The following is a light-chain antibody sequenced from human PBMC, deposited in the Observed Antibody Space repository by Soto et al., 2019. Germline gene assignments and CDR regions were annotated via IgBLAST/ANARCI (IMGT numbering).Light chain of an antibody. CDR3: QKRRNLFT. V-gene: IGKV3-11*01. Sequence: EIVLTQSPATLSLSPGERATLSCRASQSVSSYLAWYQQKPGQAPRLLIYDASNRATGIPARFSGSGSGTDFTLTISSLEPEDFAVYYCQKRRNLFTFGPGNKVDIK. CDR2: DAS. CDR1: QSVSSY. J-gene: IGKJ3*01.